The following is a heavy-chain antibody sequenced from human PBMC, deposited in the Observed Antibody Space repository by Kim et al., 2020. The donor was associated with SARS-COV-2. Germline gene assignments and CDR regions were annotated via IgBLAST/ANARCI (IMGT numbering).Heavy chain of an antibody. V-gene: IGHV3-48*02. Sequence: GGSLRLSCAASGFTFSSYSMNWVRQAPGKGLEWLSYISSSSSTIFYADSVKGRFTISRDNAKNSLSLQMNSLRDEDTAVYYCAREGDPSSSYWGQGTLVTVSS. CDR2: ISSSSSTI. CDR1: GFTFSSYS. CDR3: AREGDPSSSY. D-gene: IGHD6-6*01. J-gene: IGHJ4*02.